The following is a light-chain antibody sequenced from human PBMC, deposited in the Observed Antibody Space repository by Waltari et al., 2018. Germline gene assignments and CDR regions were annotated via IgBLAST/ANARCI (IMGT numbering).Light chain of an antibody. CDR3: CSYSTGGSWM. J-gene: IGLJ3*02. CDR2: YVS. Sequence: QSALTQPVSVSGSPGQSVTISCTGTSNNVDDSNLFSCFQQHPDQAPKLLIFYVSKRPSGVSNRFSGSKSGNTASLTISGLQTEDEADYYCCSYSTGGSWMFGGGTKLTVL. CDR1: SNNVDDSNL. V-gene: IGLV2-23*02.